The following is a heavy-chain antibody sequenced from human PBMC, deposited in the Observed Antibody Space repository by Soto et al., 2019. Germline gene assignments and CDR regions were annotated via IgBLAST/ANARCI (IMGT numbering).Heavy chain of an antibody. J-gene: IGHJ4*02. D-gene: IGHD4-17*01. CDR1: GFTFHDYT. V-gene: IGHV3-43*01. CDR3: AKDLFTMTTGGGFHY. Sequence: EVQLVASGGVVVQPGRSLRLSCAASGFTFHDYTMHWVRQAPGKDLEWVSLISWHGGSTDYADAVKGRFTISRDNSKNSLYLQMNSLRTEDTALYYCAKDLFTMTTGGGFHYWGQGTLVTVSS. CDR2: ISWHGGST.